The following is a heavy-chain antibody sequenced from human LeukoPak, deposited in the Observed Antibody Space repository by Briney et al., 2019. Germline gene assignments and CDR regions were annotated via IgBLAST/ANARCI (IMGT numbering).Heavy chain of an antibody. J-gene: IGHJ4*02. CDR2: IRSKAYGGTT. CDR1: GFTFSSYA. V-gene: IGHV3-49*04. D-gene: IGHD3-9*01. Sequence: PGGSLRLSCAASGFTFSSYAMHWVRQAPGKGLEWVGFIRSKAYGGTTEYAASVKGRFTISRDDSKSIAYLQMNSLKTEDTAVYFCTRGSPNNILTGYYREFDYWGQGTLVTVSS. CDR3: TRGSPNNILTGYYREFDY.